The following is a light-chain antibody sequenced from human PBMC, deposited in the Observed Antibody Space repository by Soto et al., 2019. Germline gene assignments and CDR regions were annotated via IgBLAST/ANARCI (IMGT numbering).Light chain of an antibody. CDR1: QSVNSN. CDR2: RAS. V-gene: IGKV3-15*01. Sequence: EIVMTQSPATLSVSPGERATLSCRASQSVNSNLAWYQQKAGQAPRLLIYRASTRATGTPARFSGSGSGTEFTLTITSLQSEDFALYYCQQYHNLWTFGQGTKVDIK. CDR3: QQYHNLWT. J-gene: IGKJ1*01.